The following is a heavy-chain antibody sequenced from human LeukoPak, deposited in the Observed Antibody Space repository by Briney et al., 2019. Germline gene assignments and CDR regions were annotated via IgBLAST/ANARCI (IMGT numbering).Heavy chain of an antibody. CDR3: ARWSSIKVAATENY. CDR1: GFTFSTYW. Sequence: GGSLRLSCAASGFTFSTYWMSWVRQAPGKGLEWVANVDQDESEKNYVDSVKGRFTISRDNAKNSLYLQMNSLRAEDTALYHCARWSSIKVAATENYWGQGTLVTVSS. CDR2: VDQDESEK. D-gene: IGHD6-19*01. J-gene: IGHJ4*02. V-gene: IGHV3-7*03.